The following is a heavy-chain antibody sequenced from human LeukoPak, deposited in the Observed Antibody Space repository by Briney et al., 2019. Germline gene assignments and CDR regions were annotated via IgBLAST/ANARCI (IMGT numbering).Heavy chain of an antibody. Sequence: SETLSLTCTVSSGSISSSNYYWGWIRQPPGKGLEWIGSVYYSGSTYYNPSLKSRVTISVDTSKNQFSLKLSSVTAADTAVYCCAREIVSPVVITPGAFDIWGQGTMVTVSS. J-gene: IGHJ3*02. CDR2: VYYSGST. CDR3: AREIVSPVVITPGAFDI. D-gene: IGHD3-22*01. V-gene: IGHV4-39*07. CDR1: SGSISSSNYY.